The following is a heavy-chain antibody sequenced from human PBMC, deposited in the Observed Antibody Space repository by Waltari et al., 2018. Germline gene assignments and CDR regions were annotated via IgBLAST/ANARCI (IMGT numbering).Heavy chain of an antibody. J-gene: IGHJ5*02. Sequence: EVQLVESGGGLVQPGGSLRLSCVASGFTFTSYEMNWVRQAPGKGLEWISYFSGGTTIYYADSVVGRFTIARDNAKDSVYLQMNSLRVEDTAIYYCPRAGRNRGLHPLSSGWFDPWGQGTLVTVSS. CDR3: PRAGRNRGLHPLSSGWFDP. CDR1: GFTFTSYE. D-gene: IGHD7-27*01. CDR2: FSGGTTI. V-gene: IGHV3-48*03.